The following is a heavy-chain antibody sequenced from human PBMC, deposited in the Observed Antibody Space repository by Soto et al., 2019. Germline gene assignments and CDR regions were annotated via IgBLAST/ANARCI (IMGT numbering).Heavy chain of an antibody. Sequence: QVQLQESGPGLVKPSQTLSLTCTVSGGSISSGGYYWSWIRQHPGKGLEWIGYIYYSGSTYYNPSLKRRGTISVDASKNQFPLKLTAMTAADTAVYYCARSVFPWGQGTLVTVSS. J-gene: IGHJ5*02. CDR2: IYYSGST. V-gene: IGHV4-31*03. CDR1: GGSISSGGYY. CDR3: ARSVFP.